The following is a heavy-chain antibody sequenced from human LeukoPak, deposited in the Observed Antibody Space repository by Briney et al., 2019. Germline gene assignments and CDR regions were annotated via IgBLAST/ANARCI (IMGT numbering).Heavy chain of an antibody. CDR1: GGSISSSSYY. J-gene: IGHJ3*02. CDR2: IYYSGST. V-gene: IGHV4-39*07. CDR3: AREIAAARDAFDI. D-gene: IGHD6-13*01. Sequence: SETLSLTCTVSGGSISSSSYYWGWIRQPPGKGLEWIGSIYYSGSTYYNPSLKSRVTISVDTSKNQFSLKLSSVTAADTAVYYCAREIAAARDAFDIWGQGTMVTVSS.